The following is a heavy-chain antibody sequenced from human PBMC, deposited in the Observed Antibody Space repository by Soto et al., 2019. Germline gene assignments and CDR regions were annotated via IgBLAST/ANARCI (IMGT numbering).Heavy chain of an antibody. CDR2: IYYSGST. J-gene: IGHJ5*02. D-gene: IGHD3-22*01. Sequence: QVQLQESGPGLVKPSQTLSLTCTVSGGSISSGGYYWSWIRQHPGKGLEWIGYIYYSGSTYYNPSLKGRVTISVDTSKNQFALKLSSVTAADTAVYYCARVKKYWDSSGNWFDPWGQGTLVTVSS. CDR3: ARVKKYWDSSGNWFDP. CDR1: GGSISSGGYY. V-gene: IGHV4-31*03.